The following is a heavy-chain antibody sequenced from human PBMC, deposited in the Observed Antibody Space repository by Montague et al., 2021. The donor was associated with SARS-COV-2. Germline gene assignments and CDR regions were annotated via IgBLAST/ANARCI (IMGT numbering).Heavy chain of an antibody. J-gene: IGHJ4*02. D-gene: IGHD3-10*01. CDR1: GGSISSSSYY. CDR2: IFYSGXT. Sequence: SETLSLTCTVSGGSISSSSYYWGWIRQPPGKGLEWIGSIFYSGXTVYXXXXKSRVTISVDTSKNQFSLKLSSVTAADTAVYYCASMVRAQVYYFDYWGQGTLVTVSS. V-gene: IGHV4-39*01. CDR3: ASMVRAQVYYFDY.